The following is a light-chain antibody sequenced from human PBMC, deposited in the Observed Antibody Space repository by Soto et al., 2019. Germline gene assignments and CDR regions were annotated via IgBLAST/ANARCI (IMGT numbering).Light chain of an antibody. J-gene: IGKJ2*01. Sequence: DIQMTQSPPSLSASVGDRVTITCRASQSITTFLNWYKQTPGEAPQLLIFAASSLQTGVSSRFSGSGSGTEFTLTISSLLREDYATYFCQQSSTTPYIFGPGTKLQVK. CDR2: AAS. CDR3: QQSSTTPYI. CDR1: QSITTF. V-gene: IGKV1-39*01.